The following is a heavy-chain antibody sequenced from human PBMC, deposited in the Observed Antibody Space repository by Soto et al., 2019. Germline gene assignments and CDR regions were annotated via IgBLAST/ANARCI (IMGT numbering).Heavy chain of an antibody. Sequence: ETLSLTCTVSGGSISSSSYYWGWIRQPPGKGLEWIGSIYYSGSTYYNPSLKSRVTISVDTSKNQFSLKLSSVTAADTAVYYCARDYYYDSSGYKPFDPWGQGTLVTVSS. CDR2: IYYSGST. J-gene: IGHJ5*02. CDR3: ARDYYYDSSGYKPFDP. V-gene: IGHV4-39*02. D-gene: IGHD3-22*01. CDR1: GGSISSSSYY.